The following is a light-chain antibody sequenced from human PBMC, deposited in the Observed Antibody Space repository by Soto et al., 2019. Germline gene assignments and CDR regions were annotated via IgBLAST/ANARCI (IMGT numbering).Light chain of an antibody. Sequence: DIQLTQSPSSVSASVGDRVTITCRASQGISSWLAWYQQRPGMAPKLLIYAASSLQSGVPSRFSGSGSGTDFTLTISSLQPEDFATYYCLQDYNYPRTFGQGTKVDIK. CDR3: LQDYNYPRT. J-gene: IGKJ1*01. CDR1: QGISSW. V-gene: IGKV1-12*01. CDR2: AAS.